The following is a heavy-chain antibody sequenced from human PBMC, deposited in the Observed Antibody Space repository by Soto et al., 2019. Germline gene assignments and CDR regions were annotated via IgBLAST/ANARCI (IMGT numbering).Heavy chain of an antibody. J-gene: IGHJ3*02. D-gene: IGHD1-1*01. CDR1: GFTFSSYW. CDR2: IKQDGSEK. V-gene: IGHV3-7*04. Sequence: RGSLRLSCAASGFTFSSYWMSWVRQAPGKGLEWVANIKQDGSEKYYVDSVKGRFTISRDNAKNSLYLQMNSLRAEDTAVYYCARAKVQLDRLEAFDIWGQGTMVTVSS. CDR3: ARAKVQLDRLEAFDI.